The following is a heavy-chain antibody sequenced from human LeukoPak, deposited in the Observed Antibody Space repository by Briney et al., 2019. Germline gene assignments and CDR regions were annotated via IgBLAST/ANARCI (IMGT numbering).Heavy chain of an antibody. V-gene: IGHV4-61*02. CDR3: ARFFDFGYSYGYDWYFDL. CDR1: GGSISSGTYY. CDR2: IYTSGST. J-gene: IGHJ2*01. D-gene: IGHD5-18*01. Sequence: NTSETLSLTCTVSGGSISSGTYYWSWIRQPAGKGLEWIGRIYTSGSTNYNPSLKSRVTISVDTSKNQFSLKLSSVTAADTAVYYCARFFDFGYSYGYDWYFDLWGRGTLVTVSS.